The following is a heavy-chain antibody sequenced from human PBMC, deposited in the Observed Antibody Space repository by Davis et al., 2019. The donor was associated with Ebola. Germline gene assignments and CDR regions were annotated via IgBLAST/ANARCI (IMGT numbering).Heavy chain of an antibody. CDR3: ARSPVTALGDYYYYGMDV. CDR1: GFTFSSYA. CDR2: ISYDGSNK. D-gene: IGHD2-21*02. Sequence: GESLKISCAASGFTFSSYAMHWVRQAPGKGLEWVAVISYDGSNKYYADSVKGRFTISRDNSKNTLYLQMNSLRVEDTAVYYCARSPVTALGDYYYYGMDVWGKGTTVTVSS. V-gene: IGHV3-30-3*01. J-gene: IGHJ6*04.